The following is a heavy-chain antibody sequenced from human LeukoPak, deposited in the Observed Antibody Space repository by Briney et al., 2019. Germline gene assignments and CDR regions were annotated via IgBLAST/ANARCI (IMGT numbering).Heavy chain of an antibody. CDR3: TWIQKVVGGFDI. Sequence: GASVKVSCKASGGTFSSYAISWVRQAPGQGLEWMGGIIPIFNTANYAQKFQGKVTITADVSTSTAYMELSSLKIEDTAMYYCTWIQKVVGGFDIWGQGTTVTVSS. V-gene: IGHV1-69*13. J-gene: IGHJ3*02. CDR2: IIPIFNTA. CDR1: GGTFSSYA. D-gene: IGHD5-18*01.